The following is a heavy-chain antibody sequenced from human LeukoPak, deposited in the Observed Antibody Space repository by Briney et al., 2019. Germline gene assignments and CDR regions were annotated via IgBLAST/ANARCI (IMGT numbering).Heavy chain of an antibody. CDR3: ARDRYSSGWFGAFDI. CDR2: ISSSSSTI. J-gene: IGHJ3*02. V-gene: IGHV3-48*02. D-gene: IGHD6-19*01. Sequence: GGSLRLSCTVSGLTFGDYALNWVRQAPGKGLEWVSYISSSSSTIKYADSVKGRFTISRDNAKNSLYLQMNSLRDEDTAVYYCARDRYSSGWFGAFDIWGQGTLVTVSS. CDR1: GLTFGDYA.